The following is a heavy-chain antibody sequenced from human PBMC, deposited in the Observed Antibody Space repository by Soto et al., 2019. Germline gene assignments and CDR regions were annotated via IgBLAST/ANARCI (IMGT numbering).Heavy chain of an antibody. D-gene: IGHD3-16*01. V-gene: IGHV4-61*01. CDR2: IYYSGST. Sequence: QVQLQESGPGLVKPSETLSLTCTVPGGSVSSGSYYWSWIRQPPGKGLEWIGYIYYSGSTNYNPSLKSRVTIAVDTSKNQFSLKLSSVTAADTAVYYCARDYEGPRGGYFDYWGQGTLVTVSS. CDR1: GGSVSSGSYY. J-gene: IGHJ4*02. CDR3: ARDYEGPRGGYFDY.